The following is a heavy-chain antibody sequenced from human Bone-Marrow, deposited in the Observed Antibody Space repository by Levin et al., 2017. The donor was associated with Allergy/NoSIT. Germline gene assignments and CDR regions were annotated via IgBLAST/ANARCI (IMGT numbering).Heavy chain of an antibody. CDR2: VNPYTGNS. CDR3: ARDWLGAAAGYMDV. J-gene: IGHJ6*03. V-gene: IGHV1-2*02. Sequence: GESLKISCKASGYKFTDSYVHWVRQAPGQGLEWMGWVNPYTGNSYYAQKLQGRVNMTRDTSITTSYMELTGLTADDTAIYFCARDWLGAAAGYMDVWGKGTQVTVSS. D-gene: IGHD6-13*01. CDR1: GYKFTDSY.